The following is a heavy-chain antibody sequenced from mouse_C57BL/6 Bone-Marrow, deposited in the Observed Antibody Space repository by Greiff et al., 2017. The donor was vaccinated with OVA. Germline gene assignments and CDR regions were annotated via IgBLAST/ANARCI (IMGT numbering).Heavy chain of an antibody. CDR2: ISSGGSYT. CDR3: ARREVTTDWYFDV. J-gene: IGHJ1*03. D-gene: IGHD2-2*01. Sequence: EVQRVESGGDLVKPGGSLKLSCAASGFTFSSYGMSWVRQTPDKRLEWVATISSGGSYTYYPDSVKGRFTISRDNAKNTLYLQMSSLKSEDTAMYYCARREVTTDWYFDVWGTGTTVTVSS. V-gene: IGHV5-6*01. CDR1: GFTFSSYG.